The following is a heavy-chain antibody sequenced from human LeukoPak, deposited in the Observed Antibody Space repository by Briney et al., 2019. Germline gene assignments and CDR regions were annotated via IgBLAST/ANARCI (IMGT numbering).Heavy chain of an antibody. CDR3: ATDDVTTGTKTALGY. V-gene: IGHV1-58*01. CDR1: GFTFTSSA. J-gene: IGHJ4*02. Sequence: SVKVSCKASGFTFTSSAVQWVRQARGQGLEWIGWVVVGSGNTNYAQKFQERVTINRDMSTSTAYMELSSLRSEDTAVYYCATDDVTTGTKTALGYWGQGTLVTVSS. CDR2: VVVGSGNT. D-gene: IGHD1-1*01.